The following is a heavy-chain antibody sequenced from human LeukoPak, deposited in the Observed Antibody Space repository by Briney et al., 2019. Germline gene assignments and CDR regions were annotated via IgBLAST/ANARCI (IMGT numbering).Heavy chain of an antibody. V-gene: IGHV3-23*01. CDR2: ISGSGGST. CDR3: AKDRDIVVVPAAIGYDAFDI. CDR1: GFTFSSYA. D-gene: IGHD2-2*02. Sequence: SGGSLRLSCAASGFTFSSYAMSWVRQAPGKGLEWVSAISGSGGSTYYADSVKGRFTISRDNSKDTLYLQMNSLRAEDTAVYYCAKDRDIVVVPAAIGYDAFDIWGQGTMVTVSS. J-gene: IGHJ3*02.